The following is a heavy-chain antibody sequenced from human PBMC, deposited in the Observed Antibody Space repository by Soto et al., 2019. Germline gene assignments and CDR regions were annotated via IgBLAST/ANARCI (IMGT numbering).Heavy chain of an antibody. Sequence: PSETLSLTCAVSGGSISSGGYSWSWIRQPPGKGLEWIGYIYHSGSTYYNPSLKSRVTISVDRSKNPFSLKLSSVTAADTAVYYCARHPVPGYSSSWYGLFHWFDYWGQGTLVTVSS. CDR3: ARHPVPGYSSSWYGLFHWFDY. J-gene: IGHJ5*01. CDR2: IYHSGST. CDR1: GGSISSGGYS. D-gene: IGHD6-13*01. V-gene: IGHV4-30-2*01.